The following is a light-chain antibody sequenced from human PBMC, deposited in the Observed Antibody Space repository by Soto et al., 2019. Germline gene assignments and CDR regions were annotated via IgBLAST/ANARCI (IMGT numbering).Light chain of an antibody. Sequence: EIVMTQSPATLSVSPGERATLSRRASQSVSSKLAWYQQKPGQAPRVLIYGASTRATGIPARFSGSGSGTEFTLTISSLQSEDFAVYYCQQYNDWPPTWTLGQGTRVEIK. CDR3: QQYNDWPPTWT. J-gene: IGKJ1*01. V-gene: IGKV3-15*01. CDR2: GAS. CDR1: QSVSSK.